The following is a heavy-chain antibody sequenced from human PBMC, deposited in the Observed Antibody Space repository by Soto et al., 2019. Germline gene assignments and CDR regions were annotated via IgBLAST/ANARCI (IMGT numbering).Heavy chain of an antibody. V-gene: IGHV3-33*01. D-gene: IGHD5-18*01. J-gene: IGHJ4*02. CDR3: GRGYNYAYH. Sequence: QVQLVESGGGVVQPGTSLRLSCAASGFTFNTYGMHWVRQAPGKGLEWVAVIWYDGSNINYSDSVKGRFTISRDNSKNMGFLHMNSLRFEDTGVYYCGRGYNYAYHRGQGALVTFSS. CDR1: GFTFNTYG. CDR2: IWYDGSNI.